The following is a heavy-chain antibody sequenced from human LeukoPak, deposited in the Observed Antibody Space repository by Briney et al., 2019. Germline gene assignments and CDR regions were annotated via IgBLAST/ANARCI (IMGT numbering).Heavy chain of an antibody. J-gene: IGHJ4*02. CDR1: GFTFSSYA. V-gene: IGHV3-23*01. CDR2: ISGSCGST. CDR3: AKFPIFRVSFVRPD. Sequence: PGGFLSLSCAASGFTFSSYAMSCVRQAPGKGREWVSAISGSCGSTYYADSVKGRFTISRENAKNPLYLQMNRLRAEDTAVYYCAKFPIFRVSFVRPDWGQGTLVTVSS. D-gene: IGHD3-9*01.